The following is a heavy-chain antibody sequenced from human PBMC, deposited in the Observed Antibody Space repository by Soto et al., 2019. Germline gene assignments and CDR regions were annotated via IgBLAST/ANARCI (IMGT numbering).Heavy chain of an antibody. CDR3: VSFLYSDTFDS. J-gene: IGHJ3*02. V-gene: IGHV1-3*01. D-gene: IGHD4-17*01. CDR1: GYTFTTYT. CDR2: INSFNVNK. Sequence: QVQLVQSGAEVKKPGASVKVSCKASGYTFTTYTIHWVCQAPGQRLEWMGWINSFNVNKKYSQKFQVRVTITRDTSVSTANMQLSSLCSEDTAVYYCVSFLYSDTFDSWCPGSMVTVS.